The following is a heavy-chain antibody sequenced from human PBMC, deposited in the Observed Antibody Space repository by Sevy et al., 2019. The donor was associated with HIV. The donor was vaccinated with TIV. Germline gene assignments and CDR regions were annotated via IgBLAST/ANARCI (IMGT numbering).Heavy chain of an antibody. V-gene: IGHV3-49*04. Sequence: GGSLRLSCTASGFTFGDYAMSWVRQAPGKGLEWVGFIRSKAYGGTTEYATSVKGRFTISRDDSKSIAYLQMNSLKTEDTAVYYCTRVARKTIDSSGWYGGNFDYWGQGTLVTVSS. CDR2: IRSKAYGGTT. J-gene: IGHJ4*02. CDR3: TRVARKTIDSSGWYGGNFDY. CDR1: GFTFGDYA. D-gene: IGHD6-19*01.